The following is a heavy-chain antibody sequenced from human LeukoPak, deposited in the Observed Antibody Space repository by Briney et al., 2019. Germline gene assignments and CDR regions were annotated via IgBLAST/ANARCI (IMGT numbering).Heavy chain of an antibody. J-gene: IGHJ4*02. D-gene: IGHD5-12*01. CDR3: ARDPGVRGYSGYGYFDY. CDR2: ISAYNGNT. Sequence: GASVRVSCKASGYTFTSYGISWVRQAPGQGLEWMGWISAYNGNTNYAQKLQGRVTMTTDTSTSTAYMELRSLRSDDTAVYYCARDPGVRGYSGYGYFDYWGQGTLVTVSS. CDR1: GYTFTSYG. V-gene: IGHV1-18*01.